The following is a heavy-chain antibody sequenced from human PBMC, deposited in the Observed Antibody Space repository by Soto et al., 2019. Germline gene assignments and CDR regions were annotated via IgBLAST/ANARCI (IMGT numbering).Heavy chain of an antibody. CDR2: IIPIFGTA. CDR1: GGTFSSYA. D-gene: IGHD4-17*01. V-gene: IGHV1-69*01. J-gene: IGHJ3*01. CDR3: ARDSTTVTTGNDAFDV. Sequence: QVLLVQSGAEVKKPGSSVKVSCKASGGTFSSYAINWVRQAPGQGLEWMGGIIPIFGTANYAQKFQGRVTITADESTGTAYMELSSLRSEDTAVYYCARDSTTVTTGNDAFDVWGQGTMVTVSS.